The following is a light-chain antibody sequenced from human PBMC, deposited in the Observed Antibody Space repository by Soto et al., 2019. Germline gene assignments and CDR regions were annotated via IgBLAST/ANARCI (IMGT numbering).Light chain of an antibody. CDR3: QQYNTWPQT. V-gene: IGKV3-15*01. CDR2: GAS. CDR1: QSVSSN. J-gene: IGKJ2*01. Sequence: EIVMTQSPGTLSVSPGEGATLSCRASQSVSSNLAWYQQKPGLAPRLLIYGASTSATSVPARFSGSGSGTEFTLTISSLQYEDFAVYYCQQYNTWPQTFGQGTKLEIK.